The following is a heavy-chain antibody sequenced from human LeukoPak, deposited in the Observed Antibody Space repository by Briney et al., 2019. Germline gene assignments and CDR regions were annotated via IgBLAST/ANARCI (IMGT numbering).Heavy chain of an antibody. CDR3: AKDPLMITEGSWFDP. CDR1: GFTFSSYE. V-gene: IGHV3-48*03. D-gene: IGHD3-16*01. Sequence: GGSLRLSCAASGFTFSSYEMNWVRQAPGKGLEWVSYISSSGSPIYYADSVKGRFTISRDNAKNSLDLQMNSLRAEDTAVYYCAKDPLMITEGSWFDPWGQGTLVTVSS. J-gene: IGHJ5*02. CDR2: ISSSGSPI.